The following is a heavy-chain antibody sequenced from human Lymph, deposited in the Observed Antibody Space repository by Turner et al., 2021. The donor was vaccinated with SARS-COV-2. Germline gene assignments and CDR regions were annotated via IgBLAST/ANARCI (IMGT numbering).Heavy chain of an antibody. CDR1: GGSISSNNW. J-gene: IGHJ4*02. CDR3: ATKYCSGGSCSYFDY. V-gene: IGHV4-4*02. CDR2: IYHSGNT. D-gene: IGHD2-15*01. Sequence: QVQLQESGPGLVKPSGTLSLTCAVSGGSISSNNWWSWVRQPPGKGLEWIEEIYHSGNTNYNPSLKSRVTISVDKSKNQFSLKLSSVTAADTAVYYCATKYCSGGSCSYFDYWGQGTLVTVSS.